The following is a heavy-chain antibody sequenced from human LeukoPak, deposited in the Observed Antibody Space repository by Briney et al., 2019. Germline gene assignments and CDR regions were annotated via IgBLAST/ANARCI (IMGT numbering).Heavy chain of an antibody. CDR3: AREAIVVVPAAMEGASRFDP. CDR1: GGTFSSYA. D-gene: IGHD2-2*01. Sequence: SVKVSCKASGGTFSSYAISWVRQAPGHGLEWMGGIIPIFGTANYAQKFQGRVTITADKSTSTAYMELSSLRSEDTAVYYCAREAIVVVPAAMEGASRFDPWGQGTLVTVSS. V-gene: IGHV1-69*06. J-gene: IGHJ5*02. CDR2: IIPIFGTA.